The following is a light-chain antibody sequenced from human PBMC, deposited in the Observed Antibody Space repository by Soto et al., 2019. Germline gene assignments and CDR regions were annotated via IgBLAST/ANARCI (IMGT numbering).Light chain of an antibody. CDR3: CSYADTYTFV. Sequence: QSALTQPRSVSGSPGQSVTISCTGTSSDFGGYNYVSWYQHHPGKAPKLMIYDVSERPSGVPDRFSGSKSGNTASLTISGLQAEDEADYYCCSYADTYTFVFGTGTKVTVL. CDR2: DVS. CDR1: SSDFGGYNY. J-gene: IGLJ1*01. V-gene: IGLV2-11*01.